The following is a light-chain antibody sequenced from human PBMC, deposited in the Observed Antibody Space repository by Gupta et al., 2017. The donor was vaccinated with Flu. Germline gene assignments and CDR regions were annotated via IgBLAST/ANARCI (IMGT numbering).Light chain of an antibody. V-gene: IGKV2-40*01. CDR3: MQHIDFPYT. CDR1: QSFLGTGDSNTY. CDR2: ALS. J-gene: IGKJ2*01. Sequence: TPGGPASISGRASQSFLGTGDSNTYLDWYLQKPGQSPQLLLYALSYRESGVSDRFSGRGSGTDFTLTISRVEAEDVGLYFCMQHIDFPYTFGEGTKLEIK.